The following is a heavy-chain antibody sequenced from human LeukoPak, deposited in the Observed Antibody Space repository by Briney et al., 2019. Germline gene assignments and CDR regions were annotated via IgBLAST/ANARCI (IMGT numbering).Heavy chain of an antibody. D-gene: IGHD1-1*01. CDR2: ISSSSSYI. J-gene: IGHJ5*02. Sequence: PGGSLRLSCAASGFTFSSYSMNWVRQAPGKGLEWVSSISSSSSYIYYADSVKGRFTISRDNSKNTLYLQMNSLRAEDTAVYYCARGANEGWFDPWGQGTLVTVSS. CDR3: ARGANEGWFDP. CDR1: GFTFSSYS. V-gene: IGHV3-21*01.